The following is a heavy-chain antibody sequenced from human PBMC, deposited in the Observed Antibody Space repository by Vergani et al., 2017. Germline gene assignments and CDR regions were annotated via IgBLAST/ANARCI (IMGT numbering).Heavy chain of an antibody. CDR2: IYWNDDQ. D-gene: IGHD1-7*01. V-gene: IGHV2-5*04. Sequence: QITLKESGPTLVKPTQTLTLTFTFSGFSLNTRGVSVASIRQPPGKALDWLALIYWNDDQHYSPSLNNRVTITKDTSKNQVVLTMTNMDYVDTGTYYCVYRKTECGNTGCFYPFYYYYYMDVWGKGTTVTVSS. CDR1: GFSLNTRGVS. J-gene: IGHJ6*03. CDR3: VYRKTECGNTGCFYPFYYYYYMDV.